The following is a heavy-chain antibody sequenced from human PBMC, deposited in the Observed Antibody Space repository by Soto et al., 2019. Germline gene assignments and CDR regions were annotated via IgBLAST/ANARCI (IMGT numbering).Heavy chain of an antibody. V-gene: IGHV3-53*01. D-gene: IGHD2-21*01. CDR3: ARDGGGGLFEH. J-gene: IGHJ4*02. Sequence: GGSLRLSCAASGLTVSSSYMSWVRQAPGKGLQWVSVIYSAGSTYYANSVKGRFTISRDNTKSSLFLQMNSLGVEDTAVYYCARDGGGGLFEHWGQGVLVTVSS. CDR2: IYSAGST. CDR1: GLTVSSSY.